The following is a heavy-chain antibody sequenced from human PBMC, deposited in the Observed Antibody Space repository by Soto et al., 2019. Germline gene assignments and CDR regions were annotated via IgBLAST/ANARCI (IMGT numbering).Heavy chain of an antibody. D-gene: IGHD1-7*01. CDR1: GGSISSSNW. CDR2: IYHSGST. V-gene: IGHV4-4*02. Sequence: ASETLSLTCAVSGGSISSSNWWSWVRQPPGKGLEWIGEIYHSGSTNYNPSLKSRVTISVDKSKNQFSLKLSSVTAADTAVYYCARNPKLYYYYYGMDVWGQGTTVTVSS. CDR3: ARNPKLYYYYYGMDV. J-gene: IGHJ6*02.